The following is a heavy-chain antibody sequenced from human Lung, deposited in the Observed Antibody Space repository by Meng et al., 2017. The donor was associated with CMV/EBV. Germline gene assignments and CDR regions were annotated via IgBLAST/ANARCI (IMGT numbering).Heavy chain of an antibody. CDR1: VGSISSGDYN. Sequence: QVQVQEPGPGLVKPSQTLPLTFTVSVGSISSGDYNWSWSRQPPGKGLEWIGYIYYTGSTYYNPSLKSRVIISVDTSKNQFSLKLNSVTAADTAVYYCARVGGCSGGGCDHRLFDYWGQGTLVTVSS. D-gene: IGHD2-15*01. CDR2: IYYTGST. CDR3: ARVGGCSGGGCDHRLFDY. V-gene: IGHV4-30-4*01. J-gene: IGHJ4*02.